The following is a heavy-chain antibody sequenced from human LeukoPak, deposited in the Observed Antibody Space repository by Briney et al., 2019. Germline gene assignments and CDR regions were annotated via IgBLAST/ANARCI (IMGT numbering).Heavy chain of an antibody. V-gene: IGHV3-13*04. CDR3: ARGMGTYSSGWYDAFDI. D-gene: IGHD6-19*01. J-gene: IGHJ3*02. Sequence: GGSLRLSCAASGFTFSSYDMHWVRQATGKGLEWASAIGTAGDTYYPGSVKGRFTISRENAKNSLYLQMNSLRAGDTAVYYCARGMGTYSSGWYDAFDIWGQGTMVTVSS. CDR2: IGTAGDT. CDR1: GFTFSSYD.